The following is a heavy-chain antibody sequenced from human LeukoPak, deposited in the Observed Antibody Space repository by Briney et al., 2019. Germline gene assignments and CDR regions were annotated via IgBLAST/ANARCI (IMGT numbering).Heavy chain of an antibody. J-gene: IGHJ6*03. Sequence: GGSLRLSCEASGLPFSSYWMHWVRQVPGKSLVWVSRINPDGRSTHYADSVKGRFTISRDNAKNSLYLQMNSLRAEDTAVYYCARASTVTYYYYYMDVWGKGTTVTVSS. CDR2: INPDGRST. V-gene: IGHV3-74*01. CDR3: ARASTVTYYYYYMDV. CDR1: GLPFSSYW. D-gene: IGHD4-17*01.